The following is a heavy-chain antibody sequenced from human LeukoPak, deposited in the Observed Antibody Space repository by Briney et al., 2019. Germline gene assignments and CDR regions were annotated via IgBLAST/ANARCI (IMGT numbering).Heavy chain of an antibody. CDR2: IYYSGST. CDR3: ARLGVAGQLDY. Sequence: SETLSLTCAVYGGSFSDYYWTWIRQPPGKGLEWIGYIYYSGSTNYNPSLKSRVTISVDTSKNQFSLKLSSVTAADTAVYYCARLGVAGQLDYWGQGTLVTVSS. V-gene: IGHV4-59*08. J-gene: IGHJ4*02. D-gene: IGHD6-19*01. CDR1: GGSFSDYY.